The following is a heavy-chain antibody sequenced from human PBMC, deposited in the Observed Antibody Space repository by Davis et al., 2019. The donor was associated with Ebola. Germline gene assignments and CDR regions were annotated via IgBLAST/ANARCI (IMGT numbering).Heavy chain of an antibody. CDR1: GGSFSGYY. CDR2: IYYSGST. V-gene: IGHV4-34*01. D-gene: IGHD1-26*01. CDR3: ARGRQWELLVDY. Sequence: SETLSLTCAVYGGSFSGYYWSWIRQPPGKGLEWIGSIYYSGSTYYNPSLKSRVTISVDTSKNQFSLKLSSVTAADTAVYYCARGRQWELLVDYWGQGTLVTVSS. J-gene: IGHJ4*02.